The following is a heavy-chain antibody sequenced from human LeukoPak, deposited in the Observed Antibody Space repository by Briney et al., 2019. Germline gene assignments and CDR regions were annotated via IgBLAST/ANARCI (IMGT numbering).Heavy chain of an antibody. CDR2: ISSSSSYI. CDR3: ARVKGVPFWFDP. V-gene: IGHV3-11*06. CDR1: GFTFSDYY. J-gene: IGHJ5*02. Sequence: GGSLRLSCAASGFTFSDYYMSWIRQAPGKGLEWVSSISSSSSYIYYADSVKGRFTISRDNAKNSLYLQMNSLRAEDTAVYYCARVKGVPFWFDPWGQGTLVTVSS.